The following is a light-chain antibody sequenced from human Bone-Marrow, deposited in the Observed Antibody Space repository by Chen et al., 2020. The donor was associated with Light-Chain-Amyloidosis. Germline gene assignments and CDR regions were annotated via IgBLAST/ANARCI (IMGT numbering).Light chain of an antibody. V-gene: IGKV1-17*03. CDR2: TIS. Sequence: DIQMTQSPSTMSAFVGDRVTIPCRASQDIAAYVAWFQQKPGQVPKRLIYTISALHRGVPSRFSGSGSGTEFTLTISSLQPEDFATYYCLQHQSYPVTCGQGTRLEIK. CDR1: QDIAAY. CDR3: LQHQSYPVT. J-gene: IGKJ5*01.